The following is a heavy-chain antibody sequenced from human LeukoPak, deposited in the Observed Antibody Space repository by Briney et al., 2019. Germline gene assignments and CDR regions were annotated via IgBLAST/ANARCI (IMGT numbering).Heavy chain of an antibody. Sequence: PSGTLSLTCAVYGGSFSGYYWSWIRQPPGKGLEWIGEINHSGSTNYNPSLKSRVTISVDTSKNQFSLKLSSVTAADTAVYYCARDKRNYDSSGYTLGGLDYWGQGTLVTVSS. D-gene: IGHD3-22*01. CDR1: GGSFSGYY. J-gene: IGHJ4*02. CDR3: ARDKRNYDSSGYTLGGLDY. CDR2: INHSGST. V-gene: IGHV4-34*01.